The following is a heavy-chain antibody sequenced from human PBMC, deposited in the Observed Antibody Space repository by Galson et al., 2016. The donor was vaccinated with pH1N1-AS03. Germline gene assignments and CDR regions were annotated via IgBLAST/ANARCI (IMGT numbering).Heavy chain of an antibody. CDR2: INSRSDII. J-gene: IGHJ4*02. V-gene: IGHV3-48*02. Sequence: SLRLSCAASEFTFSIYHMSWVRQAPGKGLEWVSYINSRSDIIHYADSVRGRFTISRDNARSSLYLQMHSLRDDDTAVYYCARDSGYGGTFDNWGQGALVTVSS. D-gene: IGHD5-12*01. CDR3: ARDSGYGGTFDN. CDR1: EFTFSIYH.